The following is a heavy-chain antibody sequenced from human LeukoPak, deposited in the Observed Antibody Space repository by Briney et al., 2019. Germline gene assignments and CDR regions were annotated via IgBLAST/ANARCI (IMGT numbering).Heavy chain of an antibody. CDR3: ARASLYYDFWSGYLRPGHWFDP. Sequence: GASVNVSCTASGYTFPIYDINWVRQATGQGLEWMGRMNPNSGNTRYAQKFQGRVTMTMNTSRSTAYMELSSLRSEDTAVYYCARASLYYDFWSGYLRPGHWFDPWGQGTPVTVSS. V-gene: IGHV1-8*01. CDR1: GYTFPIYD. D-gene: IGHD3-3*01. J-gene: IGHJ5*02. CDR2: MNPNSGNT.